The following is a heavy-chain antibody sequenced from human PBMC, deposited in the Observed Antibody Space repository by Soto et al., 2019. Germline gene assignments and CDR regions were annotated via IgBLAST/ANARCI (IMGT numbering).Heavy chain of an antibody. J-gene: IGHJ6*02. CDR3: ANMGYSYENYGMDV. Sequence: QVQLVESGGGVVQPGRSLRLSCAASGFTFSSYGMHWVRQAPGKGLEWVAVISYDGSNKYYADSVKGRFTISRDNSKNTLYLQMNSLRAEDTAVYYCANMGYSYENYGMDVWGQGTTVTVSS. CDR2: ISYDGSNK. D-gene: IGHD5-18*01. V-gene: IGHV3-30*18. CDR1: GFTFSSYG.